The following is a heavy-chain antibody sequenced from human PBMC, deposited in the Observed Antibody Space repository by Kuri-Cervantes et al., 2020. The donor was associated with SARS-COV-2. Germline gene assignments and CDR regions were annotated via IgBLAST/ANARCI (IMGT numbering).Heavy chain of an antibody. J-gene: IGHJ4*02. Sequence: ASVKVSCKASGYTFTGYYMHWVRQAPGQGLEWMGIINPSGGSTSYAQKFQGRVTITADESTSTAYMELSSLRSEDTAVYYCATPGDDILTGYYSVGDYWGQGTLVTVSS. CDR1: GYTFTGYY. CDR2: INPSGGST. CDR3: ATPGDDILTGYYSVGDY. V-gene: IGHV1-46*01. D-gene: IGHD3-9*01.